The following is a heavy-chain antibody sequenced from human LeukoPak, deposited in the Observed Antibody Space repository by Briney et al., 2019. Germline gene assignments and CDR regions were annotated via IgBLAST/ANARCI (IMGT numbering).Heavy chain of an antibody. CDR2: IIPIFGTA. CDR3: ARGAHYYDSSGYYHSDAFDI. J-gene: IGHJ3*02. Sequence: SVTVSCTASGGTFSSYAISWVRQAPGQGLEWMGGIIPIFGTANYAQKFQGRVTITADESTSTAYMELSSLRSEDTAVYYCARGAHYYDSSGYYHSDAFDIWGRGTMVTVSS. D-gene: IGHD3-22*01. V-gene: IGHV1-69*01. CDR1: GGTFSSYA.